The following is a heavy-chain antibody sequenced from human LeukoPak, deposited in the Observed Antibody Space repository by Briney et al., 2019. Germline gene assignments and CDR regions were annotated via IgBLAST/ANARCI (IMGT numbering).Heavy chain of an antibody. V-gene: IGHV3-48*02. CDR2: ITDNSNMI. J-gene: IGHJ4*02. Sequence: GGSLILSCVASEFSFSTYSMNWVRQAPGKGLEWLSYITDNSNMIYYADSVKGRFTISRDNAKNTLFLEMNRLRDADTAVYYCARDRPLSGFDFDFWGRGTLVTVSS. CDR1: EFSFSTYS. D-gene: IGHD3-10*01. CDR3: ARDRPLSGFDFDF.